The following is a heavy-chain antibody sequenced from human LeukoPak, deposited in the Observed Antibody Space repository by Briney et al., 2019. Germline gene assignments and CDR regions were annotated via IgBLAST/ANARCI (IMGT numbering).Heavy chain of an antibody. D-gene: IGHD3-10*01. CDR2: ISGSGGST. V-gene: IGHV3-23*01. CDR1: GFTFRNYA. J-gene: IGHJ4*02. CDR3: AKDPMVRGLTYDH. Sequence: PGGSLRLSCAASGFTFRNYAMSWVRQVPGKGLECVSAISGSGGSTYYADSVKGRFTISRDNTKNTLYLQMSSLRAEDTAVYYRAKDPMVRGLTYDHWGQGTLVIVSS.